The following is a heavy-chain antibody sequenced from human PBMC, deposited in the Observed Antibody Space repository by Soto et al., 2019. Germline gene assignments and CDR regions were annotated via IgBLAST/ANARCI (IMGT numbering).Heavy chain of an antibody. J-gene: IGHJ4*02. V-gene: IGHV3-48*02. Sequence: SVKGRFTISRDNAKNSLYLQMNSLRDEDTAMYYCASQYCSGGDCDDSLYDWGQGTLVTVSS. CDR3: ASQYCSGGDCDDSLYD. D-gene: IGHD2-15*01.